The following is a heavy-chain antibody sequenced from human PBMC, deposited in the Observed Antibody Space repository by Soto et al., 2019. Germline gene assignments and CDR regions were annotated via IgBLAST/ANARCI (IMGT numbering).Heavy chain of an antibody. Sequence: EVQLVESGGGLVKPGGSLTLSCAASGFSFSNDNMNWIRQAPGKGLEWVASIISSGSFIYYADSVKGRFTISRDNAKNSLYLQMNSLRAEDTGLYYCARVADYYDSSGYLPVVDWGQGTLVTVSS. CDR2: IISSGSFI. D-gene: IGHD3-22*01. CDR1: GFSFSNDN. J-gene: IGHJ4*02. V-gene: IGHV3-21*01. CDR3: ARVADYYDSSGYLPVVD.